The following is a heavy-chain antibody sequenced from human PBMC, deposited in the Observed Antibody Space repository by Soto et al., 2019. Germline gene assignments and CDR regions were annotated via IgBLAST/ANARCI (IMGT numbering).Heavy chain of an antibody. CDR1: GYTFSNYG. D-gene: IGHD2-2*01. Sequence: QVQLMQSGGEVKRPGASVKVSCKTSGYTFSNYGITWVRQAPGQPLEWLGWISLYSDGTNYAQKFQGRGSMTTDTSTTTAYMELRSLRSDDTAVYYCARVVPGAEAWFGTWGQGTLVTVSS. V-gene: IGHV1-18*01. J-gene: IGHJ5*02. CDR2: ISLYSDGT. CDR3: ARVVPGAEAWFGT.